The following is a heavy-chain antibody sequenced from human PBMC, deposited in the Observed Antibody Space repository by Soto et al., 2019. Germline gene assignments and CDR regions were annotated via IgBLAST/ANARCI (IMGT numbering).Heavy chain of an antibody. CDR3: ARTYYDILSGYFNWFDP. J-gene: IGHJ5*02. Sequence: QLKLQEPGQELVKPSETLPPTCPASVGSITIISYSWGWFPNPPGKGLVWLGGIYYRGSTSYNRSLKSRVTISVDTSKNQFSLKLSSVTAADTAVYYCARTYYDILSGYFNWFDPWGQGTLVTVSS. CDR1: VGSITIISYS. D-gene: IGHD3-9*01. CDR2: IYYRGST. V-gene: IGHV4-39*01.